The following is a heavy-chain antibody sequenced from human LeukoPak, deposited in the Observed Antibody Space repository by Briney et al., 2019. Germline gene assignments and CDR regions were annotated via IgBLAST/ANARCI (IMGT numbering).Heavy chain of an antibody. D-gene: IGHD6-13*01. CDR1: GYTFRGNY. CDR2: INPNSGGT. CDR3: ARSFIAAALPGDYFDY. J-gene: IGHJ4*02. Sequence: ASVKISCKASGYTFRGNYMHWVRQAPGQGLEWMGWINPNSGGTNYAQKYQGRGTMTRDTSISTAYMELSRLRSDDTAVYYCARSFIAAALPGDYFDYWGQGTLVTVSS. V-gene: IGHV1-2*02.